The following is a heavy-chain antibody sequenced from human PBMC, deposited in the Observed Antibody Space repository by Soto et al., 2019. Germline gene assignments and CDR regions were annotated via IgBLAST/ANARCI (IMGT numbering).Heavy chain of an antibody. J-gene: IGHJ4*02. D-gene: IGHD3-22*01. CDR1: GGSFSGYY. V-gene: IGHV4-34*01. CDR2: INHSGST. CDR3: ARGPMYYYDSSGYYWAY. Sequence: SETLSLTCAVYGGSFSGYYWSWIRQPPGKGLEWIGEINHSGSTNYNPSLKSRVTISVDTSKNQFSPKLSSVTAADTAVYYCARGPMYYYDSSGYYWAYWGQGTLVTVSS.